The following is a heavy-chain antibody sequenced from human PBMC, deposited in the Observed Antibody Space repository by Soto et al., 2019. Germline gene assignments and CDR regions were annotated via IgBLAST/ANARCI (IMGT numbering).Heavy chain of an antibody. CDR1: GYTFTGYY. D-gene: IGHD2-15*01. CDR2: VNPNIGGT. CDR3: AREVQEFVVVVAPRRVTFVP. Sequence: ASVKVSCKASGYTFTGYYMHWVRQAPGQRPDRMLWVNPNIGGTNYAQKFQGRVTITRDPSISTAYLELSRLRSDDTAVYYCAREVQEFVVVVAPRRVTFVPWGQGTLVTVS. J-gene: IGHJ5*02. V-gene: IGHV1-2*02.